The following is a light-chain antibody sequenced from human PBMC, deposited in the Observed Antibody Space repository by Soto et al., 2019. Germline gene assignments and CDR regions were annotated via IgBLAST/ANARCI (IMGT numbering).Light chain of an antibody. J-gene: IGKJ1*01. V-gene: IGKV3-15*01. CDR1: QSVSSS. CDR2: GAS. CDR3: QQYKNWLTWT. Sequence: EIVMTQSPATLSVSPGERATLSYRASQSVSSSLAWYQHKPGQAPRLLIYGASTRATGIPARFSGSGSGTEFTLTISSLQSEDFAVYYCQQYKNWLTWTFGQGTKVDIK.